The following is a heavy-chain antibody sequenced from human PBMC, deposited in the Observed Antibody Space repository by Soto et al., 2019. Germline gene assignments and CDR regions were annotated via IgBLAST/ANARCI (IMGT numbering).Heavy chain of an antibody. CDR1: SSSVCSGYY. Sequence: SETLSLTCAVSSSSVCSGYYWGWIRQPPGQGLEWIGSIYHSGSTYYNPSLKSRVTLSVDTSKNQFSLKLCFVTAADTAVYYCARVDPGSSWIDYWGQG. V-gene: IGHV4-38-2*01. D-gene: IGHD3-10*01. CDR3: ARVDPGSSWIDY. J-gene: IGHJ4*02. CDR2: IYHSGST.